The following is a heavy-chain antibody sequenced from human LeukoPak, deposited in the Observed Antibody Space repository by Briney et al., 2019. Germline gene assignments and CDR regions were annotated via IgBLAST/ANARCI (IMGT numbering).Heavy chain of an antibody. CDR2: IYHSGST. Sequence: SETLSLTCTVSGYSISSGYYWGWIRQPPGKGLEWIGSIYHSGSTYYNPSLKSRVTISVDTSNNQFSLKLTSVNAADTAVYYCARLPPYSSGWYEDYWGQGILVTVSS. CDR3: ARLPPYSSGWYEDY. J-gene: IGHJ4*02. D-gene: IGHD6-19*01. CDR1: GYSISSGYY. V-gene: IGHV4-38-2*02.